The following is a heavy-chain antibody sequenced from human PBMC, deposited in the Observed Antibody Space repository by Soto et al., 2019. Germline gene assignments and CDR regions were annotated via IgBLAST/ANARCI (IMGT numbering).Heavy chain of an antibody. CDR2: INHSGST. D-gene: IGHD2-15*01. Sequence: SETLSLTCAVYGGCFSGYYWSWIRQPPGKGLEWIGEINHSGSTNYNPSLKSRVTISVDTSKNQFSLKLSSVTAADTAVYYCARGTGYCSGGSCYSGWFEPWGQGTLVTVSS. CDR1: GGCFSGYY. CDR3: ARGTGYCSGGSCYSGWFEP. J-gene: IGHJ5*02. V-gene: IGHV4-34*01.